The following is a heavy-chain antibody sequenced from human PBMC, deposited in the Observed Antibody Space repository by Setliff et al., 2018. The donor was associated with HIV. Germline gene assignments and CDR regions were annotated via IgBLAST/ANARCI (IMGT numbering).Heavy chain of an antibody. CDR2: INHSGST. CDR1: GGSFSGYY. D-gene: IGHD2-2*01. J-gene: IGHJ6*03. V-gene: IGHV4-34*01. Sequence: SETLSLTCAVYGGSFSGYYWTWIRQPPGQGLEWIGEINHSGSTNDNPSLKSRLTISVDTSKNQFSLRLRSVTAADSAVYYCARGTLVVPDARDYYYYLDIWGQGNTVTVSS. CDR3: ARGTLVVPDARDYYYYLDI.